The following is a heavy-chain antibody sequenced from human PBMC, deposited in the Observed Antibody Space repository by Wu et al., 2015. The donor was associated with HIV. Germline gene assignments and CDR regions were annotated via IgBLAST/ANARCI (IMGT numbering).Heavy chain of an antibody. CDR2: IIPIFGTA. Sequence: QVQLVQSGAEVKKPGSSVKVSCKASGGTFSSYAISWVRQAPGQGLEWMGRIIPIFGTANYAQKFQGRVTITADESTSTAYMELSSLRSEDTAVYYCARYYYGFGSYYNPRAYYYYGMDVWGQGTTVTVSS. D-gene: IGHD3-10*01. CDR1: GGTFSSYA. J-gene: IGHJ6*02. V-gene: IGHV1-69*13. CDR3: ARYYYGFGSYYNPRAYYYYGMDV.